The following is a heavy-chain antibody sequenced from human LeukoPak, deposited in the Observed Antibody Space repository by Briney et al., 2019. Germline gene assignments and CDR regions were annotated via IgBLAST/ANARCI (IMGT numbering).Heavy chain of an antibody. J-gene: IGHJ5*02. V-gene: IGHV1-46*01. CDR1: GDIFTSYY. CDR2: INPSGGST. D-gene: IGHD3-22*01. Sequence: ASVKVSFTASGDIFTSYYVHWVRQAPGQGLEWMGIINPSGGSTSYAQNFQGRVTMTRDTSTSTVYMELSSLRSEDTAVYYCARDHNFRDYYDSSGYLNWFDPWGQGTLVTVSS. CDR3: ARDHNFRDYYDSSGYLNWFDP.